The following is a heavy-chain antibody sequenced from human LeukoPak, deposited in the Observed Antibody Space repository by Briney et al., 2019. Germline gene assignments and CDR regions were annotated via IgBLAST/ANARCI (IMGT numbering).Heavy chain of an antibody. V-gene: IGHV3-23*01. CDR1: GFTFSSYD. Sequence: QPGGSLRLSCAASGFTFSSYDMSWVRQAPGKGLEWVSGISGSGGSTYYADSVKGRFTISRDNSKNTLYLQMNSLRAEDTAVYYCAKDDLRWNHYYYGMDVWGQGTTVTVSS. CDR2: ISGSGGST. D-gene: IGHD4-23*01. CDR3: AKDDLRWNHYYYGMDV. J-gene: IGHJ6*02.